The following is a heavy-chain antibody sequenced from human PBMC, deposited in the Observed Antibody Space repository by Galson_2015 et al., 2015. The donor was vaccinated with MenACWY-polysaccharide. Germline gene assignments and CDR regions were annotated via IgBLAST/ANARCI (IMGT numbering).Heavy chain of an antibody. CDR3: ARGMVTANYYYYYGMDV. V-gene: IGHV1-18*01. CDR2: ISAYNGNT. D-gene: IGHD4-23*01. Sequence: SVKVSCKASGYTFTSYGISWVRQAPGQGLEWMGWISAYNGNTNYAQKLQGRVTMTTDTSTSTAYMELRSLRSDDTAVYYCARGMVTANYYYYYGMDVWGQGTTVTVSS. J-gene: IGHJ6*02. CDR1: GYTFTSYG.